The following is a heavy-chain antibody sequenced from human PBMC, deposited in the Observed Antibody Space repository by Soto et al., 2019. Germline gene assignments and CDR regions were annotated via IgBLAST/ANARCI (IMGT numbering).Heavy chain of an antibody. CDR3: AKSLVTPSDAFDL. CDR2: ISDPGTST. CDR1: GFTFGNYA. J-gene: IGHJ3*01. D-gene: IGHD2-21*02. Sequence: PGGSLRLSCAASGFTFGNYAMNWVRQAPGKGLEWISSISDPGTSTYYANSVKGRFSMSRDNSKNTLFLQMNRLRADDTAVYFCAKSLVTPSDAFDLWGRGTLVTVSS. V-gene: IGHV3-23*01.